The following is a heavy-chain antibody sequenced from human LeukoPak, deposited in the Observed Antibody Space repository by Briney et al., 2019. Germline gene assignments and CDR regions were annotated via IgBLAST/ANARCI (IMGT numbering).Heavy chain of an antibody. D-gene: IGHD3-22*01. CDR1: GYTFTSYG. CDR2: ISAYNGNT. CDR3: ARDLYYYDSSGYYLSY. J-gene: IGHJ4*02. V-gene: IGHV1-18*01. Sequence: ASVKVSCKASGYTFTSYGISWVRQAPGQGLEWMGWISAYNGNTNYAQKLQGRVTMTTDTSTSTAYMELRSLRSDDTAVYYCARDLYYYDSSGYYLSYWGQGTLVTVSS.